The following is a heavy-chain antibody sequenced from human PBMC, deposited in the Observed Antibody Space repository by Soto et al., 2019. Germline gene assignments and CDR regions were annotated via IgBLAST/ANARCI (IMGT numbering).Heavy chain of an antibody. Sequence: SETLSLTCTVSGGSISSYYWSWIRQPPGKGLEWIGNIYYSGSTYYNPSLMGRVTISVDTSKNQFSLKLTSVTAADTAVYYCALARSSSSLDIWGQGTPVTVSS. J-gene: IGHJ4*02. V-gene: IGHV4-59*06. CDR2: IYYSGST. D-gene: IGHD6-13*01. CDR3: ALARSSSSLDI. CDR1: GGSISSYY.